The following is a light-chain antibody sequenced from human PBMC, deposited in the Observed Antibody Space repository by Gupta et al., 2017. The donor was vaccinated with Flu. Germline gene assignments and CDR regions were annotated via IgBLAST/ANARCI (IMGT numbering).Light chain of an antibody. CDR3: CSYTTSYTRV. CDR2: EVS. CDR1: SNDVGGYNF. V-gene: IGLV2-14*01. Sequence: QSALTQPASVSGSPGQSITISCTGTSNDVGGYNFVSWYQQHPGNAPILLIYEVSNRPSGVSNRFSGYKSGNTASLTISGLQAEDEGNYYCCSYTTSYTRVFGGGTKLTVL. J-gene: IGLJ3*02.